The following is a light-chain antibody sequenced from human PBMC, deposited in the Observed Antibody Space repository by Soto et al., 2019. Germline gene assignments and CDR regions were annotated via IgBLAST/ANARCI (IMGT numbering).Light chain of an antibody. CDR2: GAS. V-gene: IGKV3-15*01. Sequence: DTVMTQSPVTLSVSPGERATLSCTASQSVSSNLAWYQQKPGQAPRLLIYGASSRATGIPARFSGSGSGTDFTLTISRLQSEDFAIYYCQHRTSWPPAFGQGTRLEIK. CDR3: QHRTSWPPA. CDR1: QSVSSN. J-gene: IGKJ5*01.